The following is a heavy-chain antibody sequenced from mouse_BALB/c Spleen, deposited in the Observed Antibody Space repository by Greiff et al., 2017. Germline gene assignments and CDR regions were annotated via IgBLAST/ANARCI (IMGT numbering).Heavy chain of an antibody. V-gene: IGHV7-3*02. CDR1: GFTFTDYY. D-gene: IGHD1-1*02. Sequence: EVKLEESGGGLVQPGGSLRLSCATSGFTFTDYYMSWVRQPPGKALEWLGFIRNKANGYTTEYSASVKGRFTISRDNSQSILYLQMNTLRAEDSATYYCARVYYGNAMDYWGQGTSVTVSS. CDR3: ARVYYGNAMDY. J-gene: IGHJ4*01. CDR2: IRNKANGYTT.